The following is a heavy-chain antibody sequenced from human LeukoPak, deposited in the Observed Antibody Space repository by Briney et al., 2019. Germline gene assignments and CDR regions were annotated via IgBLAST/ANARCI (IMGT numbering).Heavy chain of an antibody. CDR3: ARDPKTTVTNPNWYFDL. CDR1: SGSVNSGSYY. D-gene: IGHD4-17*01. Sequence: SETLSLTCTVSSGSVNSGSYYWNGIRQPPGKGLEWIGYIYYSGSTNYNPSLKSRVTISVDTSKNQLSLKLSSVTAADTAVYYCARDPKTTVTNPNWYFDLWGRGTLVTVSS. CDR2: IYYSGST. V-gene: IGHV4-61*01. J-gene: IGHJ2*01.